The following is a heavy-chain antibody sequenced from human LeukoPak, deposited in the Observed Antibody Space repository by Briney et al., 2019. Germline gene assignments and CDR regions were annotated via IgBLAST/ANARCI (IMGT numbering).Heavy chain of an antibody. D-gene: IGHD3-10*01. CDR3: ARDPFFRFHGSGTYSDSRESYFDY. CDR1: GFTFSSYS. Sequence: GGSLRLSCAASGFTFSSYSMSWVRQAPGKGPEWVSSISASPFSTYYADSVKGRFTISRDNSNHTLYLQMNSLRGDDTAVYYCARDPFFRFHGSGTYSDSRESYFDYWGQGTRVTVSS. V-gene: IGHV3-23*01. J-gene: IGHJ4*02. CDR2: ISASPFST.